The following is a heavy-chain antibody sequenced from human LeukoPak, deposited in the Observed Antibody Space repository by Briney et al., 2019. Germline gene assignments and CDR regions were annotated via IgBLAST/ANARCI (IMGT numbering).Heavy chain of an antibody. V-gene: IGHV1-18*01. Sequence: TSVKVSCKASGYTFTSYGISWVRQAPGQGLEWMGWISAYNGNTNYAQKLQGRVTMTTDTSTNTAYMELRSLRSDDTAVYYCASVIAASGTRNWYFDLWGRGTLVTVSS. CDR1: GYTFTSYG. CDR3: ASVIAASGTRNWYFDL. CDR2: ISAYNGNT. J-gene: IGHJ2*01. D-gene: IGHD6-13*01.